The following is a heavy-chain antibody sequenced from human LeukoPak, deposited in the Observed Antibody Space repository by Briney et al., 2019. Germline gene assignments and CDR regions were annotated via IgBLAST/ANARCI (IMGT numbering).Heavy chain of an antibody. J-gene: IGHJ3*02. Sequence: ASVKVSCKASGYTFTGYYMHWVRQAPGQGLEWMGWINPNSGGTNYAQKFQGRVTMTRDTSISTAYMELSRLRSDDTAVYYCARTVSNLHDAFDIWGQGTMVTVSS. CDR1: GYTFTGYY. CDR3: ARTVSNLHDAFDI. CDR2: INPNSGGT. V-gene: IGHV1-2*02. D-gene: IGHD6-13*01.